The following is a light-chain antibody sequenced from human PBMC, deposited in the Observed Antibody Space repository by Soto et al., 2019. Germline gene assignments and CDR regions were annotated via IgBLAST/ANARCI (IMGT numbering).Light chain of an antibody. CDR3: QQYGSSPPSST. Sequence: EIVLTQSPGTLSLSPGERATLSCRASQRVSSGYLAWYQQKPGQAPRLLIYGASNRATDIPDRFSGRGPGTDFTLTISRLEPEDFAVYYCQQYGSSPPSSTFGQGTRLEIK. CDR1: QRVSSGY. V-gene: IGKV3-20*01. J-gene: IGKJ5*01. CDR2: GAS.